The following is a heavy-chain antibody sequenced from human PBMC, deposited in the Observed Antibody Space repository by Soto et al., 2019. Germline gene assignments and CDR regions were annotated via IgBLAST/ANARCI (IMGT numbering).Heavy chain of an antibody. V-gene: IGHV4-39*01. CDR1: SGCMNSRSFD. D-gene: IGHD3-10*01. Sequence: SLRRTVSSGCMNSRSFDVGLKSQPPGKGLEWIGSIYYSGSTYYNPSLKSRVAISVDTSKNQFSLRLSSVTAADTAVYYCASGEVYYGSSAFDIWGLGTMVTVSS. J-gene: IGHJ3*02. CDR2: IYYSGST. CDR3: ASGEVYYGSSAFDI.